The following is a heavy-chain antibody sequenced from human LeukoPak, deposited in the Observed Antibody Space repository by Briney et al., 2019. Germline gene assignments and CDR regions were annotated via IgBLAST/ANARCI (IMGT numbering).Heavy chain of an antibody. CDR1: GYTFTSYG. V-gene: IGHV1-18*01. J-gene: IGHJ4*02. CDR2: ISAYNGNT. D-gene: IGHD6-13*01. CDR3: ARNRRSYSSSWYGY. Sequence: ASVKVSCKASGYTFTSYGISWVRQAPGQGLEWMGWISAYNGNTNYAQKLQGRVTMTTDTSTSTAYMELRSLRSDDTAVYYCARNRRSYSSSWYGYWGQGTLVTVSS.